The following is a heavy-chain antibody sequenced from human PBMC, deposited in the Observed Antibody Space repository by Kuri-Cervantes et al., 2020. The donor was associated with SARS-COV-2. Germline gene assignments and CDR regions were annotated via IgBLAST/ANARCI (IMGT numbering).Heavy chain of an antibody. CDR2: IYYSGST. V-gene: IGHV4-61*05. D-gene: IGHD2/OR15-2a*01. CDR1: GGSISSSSYY. CDR3: ARGFSD. J-gene: IGHJ4*02. Sequence: SETLSLTCTVSGGSISSSSYYWSWIRQPPGEGLEWIGYIYYSGSTNYNPSLKSRVTISVDTSKNQFSLKLSSVTAADTAVYYCARGFSDWGQGTLITVSS.